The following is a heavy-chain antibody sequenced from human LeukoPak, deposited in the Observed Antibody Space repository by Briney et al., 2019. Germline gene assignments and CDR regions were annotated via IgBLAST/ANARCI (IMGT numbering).Heavy chain of an antibody. Sequence: PGGSLRLSCAASGFAFNSYNMNWVRQAPGKGLEWVSAISGSGGSTYYADSVKGRFTISRDNSKSTLYLQMNSLRAEDTAVYYCAKSVFDSSGDPYMDVWGKGTTVTISS. CDR2: ISGSGGST. J-gene: IGHJ6*03. V-gene: IGHV3-23*01. CDR1: GFAFNSYN. CDR3: AKSVFDSSGDPYMDV. D-gene: IGHD3-22*01.